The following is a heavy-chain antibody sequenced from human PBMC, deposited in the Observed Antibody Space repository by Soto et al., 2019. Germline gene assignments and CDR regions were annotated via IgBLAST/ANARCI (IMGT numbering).Heavy chain of an antibody. J-gene: IGHJ3*02. CDR1: GYSFTSYW. D-gene: IGHD3-3*01. CDR3: ATRYDFWSGYYDAFDI. Sequence: GESLKISCKGSGYSFTSYWIGWVCQMPGKGLEWMGIIYPGDSDTRYSPSFQGQVTISADKSISTAYLQWSSLKASDPAMYYCATRYDFWSGYYDAFDIWGQGTMVTVSS. V-gene: IGHV5-51*01. CDR2: IYPGDSDT.